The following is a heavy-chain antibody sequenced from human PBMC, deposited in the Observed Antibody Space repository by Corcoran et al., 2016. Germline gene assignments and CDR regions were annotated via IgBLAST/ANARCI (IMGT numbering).Heavy chain of an antibody. J-gene: IGHJ6*02. D-gene: IGHD2-8*01. Sequence: EVQLVESGGGLVQPGGSLRLSCAASGFTFSSYSMNWVRQAPGKGLEWVSYISSSSSTIYYADSVKGRFTISRDNAKNSLYLQMNSLRAEDTAVYYCARDNKLMVYAMGPHDYYYYGMDVWGQGTTVTVSS. CDR2: ISSSSSTI. CDR3: ARDNKLMVYAMGPHDYYYYGMDV. CDR1: GFTFSSYS. V-gene: IGHV3-48*04.